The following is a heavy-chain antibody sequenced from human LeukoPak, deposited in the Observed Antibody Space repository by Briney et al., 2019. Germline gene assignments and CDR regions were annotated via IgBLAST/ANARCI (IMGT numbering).Heavy chain of an antibody. CDR1: GFTFSSYW. V-gene: IGHV3-74*01. CDR2: INSDGSST. Sequence: GGSLRLSCAAPGFTFSSYWMHWVRQAPGKGLVWVSRINSDGSSTSYADSVKGRFTISRDNAKNTLYLQMNSLRAEDTAVYYCTTDQLITFGGVIVHFDYWGQGTLVTVSS. J-gene: IGHJ4*02. CDR3: TTDQLITFGGVIVHFDY. D-gene: IGHD3-16*02.